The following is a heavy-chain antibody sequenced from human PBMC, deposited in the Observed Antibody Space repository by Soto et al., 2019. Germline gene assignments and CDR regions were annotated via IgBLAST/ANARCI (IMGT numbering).Heavy chain of an antibody. V-gene: IGHV4-34*01. CDR1: GGSFSGYY. Sequence: QVQLQQWGAGLLKPSETLSLTCAVYGGSFSGYYWSWIRQPPGKGLEWIGEINHSGSTNYNPSLKSRVTRSVDTAKKQFSLKLSSVTVADTAVYYCARLSRSSSRNFDYWGQGTLVTVSS. J-gene: IGHJ4*02. CDR3: ARLSRSSSRNFDY. D-gene: IGHD6-6*01. CDR2: INHSGST.